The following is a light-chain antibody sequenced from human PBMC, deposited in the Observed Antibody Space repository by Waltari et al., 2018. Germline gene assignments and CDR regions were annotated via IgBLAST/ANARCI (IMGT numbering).Light chain of an antibody. CDR2: DVS. J-gene: IGLJ1*01. CDR3: TSHTSSYTYV. V-gene: IGLV2-14*03. Sequence: QSALTQPASVSASPGQSITIPCTGTRSDVGGYDFAPRYHKHPGQAPKLMIYDVSHRPSGVSDRFFGSKSGNTASLTISGLQAADEADYYCTSHTSSYTYVFGTGTKVTVL. CDR1: RSDVGGYDF.